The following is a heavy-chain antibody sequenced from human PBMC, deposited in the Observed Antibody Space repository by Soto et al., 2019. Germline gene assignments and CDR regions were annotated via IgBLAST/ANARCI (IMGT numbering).Heavy chain of an antibody. CDR3: ARGTFGVVKD. CDR2: MYYSGST. CDR1: GGSISSYY. D-gene: IGHD3-3*01. Sequence: SETLSLTCTVSGGSISSYYWSWIRQSPGKGLEWIGYMYYSGSTNYNPSLKSRVTISIDTSRNQFSLKLSSVTAADTAVYYCARGTFGVVKDWGQGTLVTVSS. J-gene: IGHJ4*02. V-gene: IGHV4-59*01.